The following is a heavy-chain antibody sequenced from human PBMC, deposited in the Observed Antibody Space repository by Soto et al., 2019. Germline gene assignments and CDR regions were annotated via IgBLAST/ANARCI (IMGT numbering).Heavy chain of an antibody. CDR2: IIAGFGNT. CDR3: ASESYGGEFDY. V-gene: IGHV1-69*05. Sequence: SVKVSCKASGGSLSNYGISWVRQAPGQGLEWMGGIIAGFGNTNYAQKFQGRVTITRDTSASTAYMELSSLRSEDTAVYYCASESYGGEFDYWGQGTLVTVSS. D-gene: IGHD4-17*01. J-gene: IGHJ4*02. CDR1: GGSLSNYG.